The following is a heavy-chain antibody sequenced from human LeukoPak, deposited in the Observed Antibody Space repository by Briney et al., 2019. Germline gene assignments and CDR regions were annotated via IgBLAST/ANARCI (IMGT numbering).Heavy chain of an antibody. D-gene: IGHD2-15*01. Sequence: PGGSLRLSCAASGFTFSSYAMHWVRQAPGKGLEWVAVISYDGSNKYYADSVKGRFTISRDNSKNTLYLQMNSLRAEDTAVYYCARAGDDCSGGSCYVYWGQGTLVTVSS. CDR2: ISYDGSNK. CDR3: ARAGDDCSGGSCYVY. CDR1: GFTFSSYA. V-gene: IGHV3-30-3*01. J-gene: IGHJ4*02.